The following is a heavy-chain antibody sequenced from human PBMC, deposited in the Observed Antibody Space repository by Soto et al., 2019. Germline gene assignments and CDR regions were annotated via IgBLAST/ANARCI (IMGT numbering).Heavy chain of an antibody. CDR1: GFTFSSYW. CDR2: INSDGSST. J-gene: IGHJ6*03. D-gene: IGHD2-2*01. V-gene: IGHV3-74*01. CDR3: ARARVPEFKYYYYYMDV. Sequence: EVQLVESGGGLVQPGGSLSLSCAASGFTFSSYWMHWVRQAPGKGLVWVSRINSDGSSTSYADSVKGRFTISRDNAKNTLYLQMNSLRAEDTAVYYCARARVPEFKYYYYYMDVWGKGTTVTVSS.